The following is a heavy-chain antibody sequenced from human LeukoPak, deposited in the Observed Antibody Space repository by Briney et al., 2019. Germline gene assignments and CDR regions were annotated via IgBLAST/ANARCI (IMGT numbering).Heavy chain of an antibody. D-gene: IGHD6-13*01. CDR1: GFTFDDYA. CDR2: ISGDGGTT. J-gene: IGHJ4*02. Sequence: GGSLRLSCTASGFTFDDYAMHWVRQAPAKGLEWASLISGDGGTTDYADSVKGRFTISRDNRRNSLYLHMNSLRTEDTALYFCAKVYVGSWYAYDHWGQGTLVTVSS. CDR3: AKVYVGSWYAYDH. V-gene: IGHV3-43*02.